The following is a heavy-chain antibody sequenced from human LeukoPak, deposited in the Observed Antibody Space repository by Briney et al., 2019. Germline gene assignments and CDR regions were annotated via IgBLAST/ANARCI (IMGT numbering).Heavy chain of an antibody. Sequence: QSGGSLRLSCAASGFTFSSYGMHWVRQAPGKGLEWVAVISYDGSNKYYADSVKGRFTISRDNSKNTLHLQMNSLRAEDTAVYYCAKEYCSGGSCYEFDYWGQGTLVTVSS. CDR3: AKEYCSGGSCYEFDY. V-gene: IGHV3-30*18. J-gene: IGHJ4*02. CDR1: GFTFSSYG. D-gene: IGHD2-15*01. CDR2: ISYDGSNK.